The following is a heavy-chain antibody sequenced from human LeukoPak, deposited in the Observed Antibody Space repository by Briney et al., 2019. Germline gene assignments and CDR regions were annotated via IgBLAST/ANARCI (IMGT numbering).Heavy chain of an antibody. D-gene: IGHD2-15*01. Sequence: GGSLRLSCAASGFTFSSYAMSWVRQAPGKGLEWVSAISGSGGSTYYADSVKCRFTISRDNSKNTLYLQMNSLRAEDTAVYYCAKHVGVVAATSYYFDYWGQGTLVTVSS. CDR2: ISGSGGST. CDR1: GFTFSSYA. CDR3: AKHVGVVAATSYYFDY. J-gene: IGHJ4*02. V-gene: IGHV3-23*01.